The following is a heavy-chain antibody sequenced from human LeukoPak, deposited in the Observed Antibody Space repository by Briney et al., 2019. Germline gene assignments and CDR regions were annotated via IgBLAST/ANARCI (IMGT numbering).Heavy chain of an antibody. D-gene: IGHD6-19*01. CDR2: ISSSGVST. CDR1: GFAFSSYA. Sequence: GGSLRLSCAATGFAFSSYAMSWVRQAPGKGLEWVSTISSSGVSTYYADSVKGRFTISRDNSKNTLYLQMNSLRGEDTAVYYCARGSSGWFDDNWFDPWGQGTLVTVSS. J-gene: IGHJ5*02. V-gene: IGHV3-23*01. CDR3: ARGSSGWFDDNWFDP.